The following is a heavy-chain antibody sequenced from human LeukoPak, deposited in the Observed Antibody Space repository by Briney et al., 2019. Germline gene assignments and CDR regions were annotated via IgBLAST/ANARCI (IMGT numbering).Heavy chain of an antibody. V-gene: IGHV3-74*01. CDR1: GFTFSSYW. CDR3: ARGGTYSYEQVGY. J-gene: IGHJ4*02. Sequence: GGCLRLSCAASGFTFSSYWMHWVRQAPEKGLVWVSRINSDGSSTSYADSVKGRFTISRDNAKNTLYLQMNSLRAEDTAVYYCARGGTYSYEQVGYWGQGTLVTVSS. CDR2: INSDGSST. D-gene: IGHD1-7*01.